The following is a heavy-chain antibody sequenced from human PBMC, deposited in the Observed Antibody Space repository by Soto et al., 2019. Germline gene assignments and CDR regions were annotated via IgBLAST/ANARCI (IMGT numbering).Heavy chain of an antibody. CDR2: IKSKTDGGTT. V-gene: IGHV3-15*01. Sequence: GGSLRLSCAASGFTFSNAWMSWVRQAPGKGLELVGRIKSKTDGGTTDYAAPVKGRFTISRDDSKNTLYLQMNSLKTEDTAVYYCTTGLVGATTYYFDYWGQGTLVTVSS. CDR3: TTGLVGATTYYFDY. D-gene: IGHD1-26*01. CDR1: GFTFSNAW. J-gene: IGHJ4*02.